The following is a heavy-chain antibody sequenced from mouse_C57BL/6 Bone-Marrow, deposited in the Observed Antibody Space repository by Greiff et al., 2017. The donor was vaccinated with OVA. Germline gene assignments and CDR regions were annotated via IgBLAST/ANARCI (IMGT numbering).Heavy chain of an antibody. CDR1: GFTFSSYA. D-gene: IGHD1-1*01. J-gene: IGHJ2*01. CDR3: ARRGGNYFDY. CDR2: ISDGGSYT. V-gene: IGHV5-4*03. Sequence: EVKLVESGGGLVKPGGSLKLSCAASGFTFSSYAMSWVRQTPEQRLEWVATISDGGSYTYYPDNVKGRSTISRDNAKNNLYLQMSHLKSEDTAMYYCARRGGNYFDYWGQGTTLTVSS.